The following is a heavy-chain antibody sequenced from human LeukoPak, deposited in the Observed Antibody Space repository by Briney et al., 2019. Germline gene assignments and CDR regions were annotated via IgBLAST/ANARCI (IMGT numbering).Heavy chain of an antibody. J-gene: IGHJ5*02. CDR1: GGSVSSGFNN. V-gene: IGHV4-61*01. CDR3: ATETECSGGTCYSYGWFDP. D-gene: IGHD2-15*01. Sequence: SETLSLTCTVSGGSVSSGFNNWSWIRQPPGKGLEWIGYISHTGGAIYNPSLRSRVTISVDWSTNQFSLTLGSVTAADTAVYYCATETECSGGTCYSYGWFDPWGQGTQVIVSS. CDR2: ISHTGGA.